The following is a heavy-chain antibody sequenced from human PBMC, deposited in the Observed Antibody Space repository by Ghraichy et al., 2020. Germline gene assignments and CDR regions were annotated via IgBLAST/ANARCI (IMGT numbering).Heavy chain of an antibody. CDR2: IYYSGST. J-gene: IGHJ6*02. CDR1: GGSISSSSYY. V-gene: IGHV4-39*01. CDR3: ARLHMGRDTYYDFWSGYTYYYGMDV. Sequence: SETLSLTCTVSGGSISSSSYYWGWIRQPPGKGLEWIGSIYYSGSTYYNPSLKSRVTISVDTSKNQFSLKLSSVTAADTAVYYCARLHMGRDTYYDFWSGYTYYYGMDVWGQGTTVTVSS. D-gene: IGHD3-3*01.